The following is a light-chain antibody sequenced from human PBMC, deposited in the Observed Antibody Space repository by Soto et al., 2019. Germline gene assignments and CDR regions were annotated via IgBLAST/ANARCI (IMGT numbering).Light chain of an antibody. CDR1: QGISSY. CDR3: QQLYRYPLT. CDR2: PAS. Sequence: IQLTQSPSSLSASVGDRVTITCRASQGISSYLAWYQQKPGKVPKLLISPASTLESGVPSRFSGSGFGTDFTLTISSLQPEDVATYYCQQLYRYPLTFGGGTKVDIK. V-gene: IGKV1-9*01. J-gene: IGKJ4*01.